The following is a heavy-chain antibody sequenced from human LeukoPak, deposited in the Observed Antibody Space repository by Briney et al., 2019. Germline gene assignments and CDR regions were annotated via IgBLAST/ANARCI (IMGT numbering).Heavy chain of an antibody. Sequence: PGGSLRLSCAASGFTFSSYAMHWVRQAPGKGLEWVAVISYDGSNKYYADSVKGRFTISRDNSKNTLYLQMNSLRAEDTAVYYCAKDLWAAAGYYYYYGMDVWGQGTTVTVSS. CDR3: AKDLWAAAGYYYYYGMDV. J-gene: IGHJ6*02. CDR2: ISYDGSNK. CDR1: GFTFSSYA. D-gene: IGHD6-13*01. V-gene: IGHV3-30*04.